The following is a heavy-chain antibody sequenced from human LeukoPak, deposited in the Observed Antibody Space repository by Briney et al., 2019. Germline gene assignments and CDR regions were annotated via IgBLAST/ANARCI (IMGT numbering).Heavy chain of an antibody. CDR2: IIPILGIA. V-gene: IGHV1-69*04. Sequence: SVKVSCKASGCTFSSYAISWVRQAPGQGLEWMGRIIPILGIANYAQKFQGRVTITADKSTSTAYMELSSLRSEDTAVYYCAREVAAAAIYYYYGMDVWRQGTTVTVSS. CDR3: AREVAAAAIYYYYGMDV. D-gene: IGHD6-13*01. CDR1: GCTFSSYA. J-gene: IGHJ6*02.